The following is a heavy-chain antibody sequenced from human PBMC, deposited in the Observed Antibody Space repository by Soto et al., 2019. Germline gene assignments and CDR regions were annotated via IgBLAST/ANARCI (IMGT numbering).Heavy chain of an antibody. CDR1: GLSIDDSA. CDR2: ISWNSGRI. D-gene: IGHD4-17*01. CDR3: VKALKAYTVPTYIEH. V-gene: IGHV3-9*01. J-gene: IGHJ4*01. Sequence: GGSLRLSCVASGLSIDDSAMHWVRQVPGKGLEWVSGISWNSGRIGYADSVKGRFTISRDNAKSSLYLQMDSLRPEDTALYYCVKALKAYTVPTYIEHWGRGALVTVST.